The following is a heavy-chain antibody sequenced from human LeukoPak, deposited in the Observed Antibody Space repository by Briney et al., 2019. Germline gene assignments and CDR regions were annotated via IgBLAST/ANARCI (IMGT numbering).Heavy chain of an antibody. CDR3: ARGPSSTSCLDY. CDR2: MNPSSGNT. D-gene: IGHD2-2*01. Sequence: ASVKVSCKASGCTFTSYDINWVRQATGQGLEWMGWMNPSSGNTGYAQKFQGRVTMTRNTSISTAYMELSSLRSEDTAVYYCARGPSSTSCLDYWGQGTLVTVSS. CDR1: GCTFTSYD. V-gene: IGHV1-8*01. J-gene: IGHJ4*02.